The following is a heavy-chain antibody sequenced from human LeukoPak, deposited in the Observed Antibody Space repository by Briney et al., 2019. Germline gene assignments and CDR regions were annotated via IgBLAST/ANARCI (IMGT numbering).Heavy chain of an antibody. V-gene: IGHV4-39*07. CDR2: IYYSGST. CDR1: GGSISSSSYY. J-gene: IGHJ4*02. D-gene: IGHD5-12*01. CDR3: ARVQQYSGYEWGDY. Sequence: SETLSLTCTVSGGSISSSSYYWGWIRQPPGKGLEWIGSIYYSGSTYYNPSLKSRVTISVDTSKNQFSLKLSSVTAADTAVYYCARVQQYSGYEWGDYWGQGTLVTVSS.